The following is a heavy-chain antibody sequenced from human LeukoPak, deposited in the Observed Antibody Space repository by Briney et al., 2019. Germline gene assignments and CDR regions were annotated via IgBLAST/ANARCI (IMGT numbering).Heavy chain of an antibody. CDR2: ISAYNGDT. CDR3: ARDLEGEYCSGGSCSPEYYYYGMDV. J-gene: IGHJ6*02. CDR1: GYTFTSYG. V-gene: IGHV1-18*01. D-gene: IGHD2-15*01. Sequence: ASVKVSCKASGYTFTSYGISWVRQAPGQGLEWMGWISAYNGDTNYAQNLQGRVTMTTDTSASTAYMELSSLRSEDTAVYYCARDLEGEYCSGGSCSPEYYYYGMDVWGQGTTVTVSS.